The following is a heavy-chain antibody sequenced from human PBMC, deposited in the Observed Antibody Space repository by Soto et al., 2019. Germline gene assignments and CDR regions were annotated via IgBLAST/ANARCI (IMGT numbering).Heavy chain of an antibody. Sequence: SETLSLTCAVYGGSFSCYCWSWIRQPPGKGLEWIGEINHSGSTNYNPSLKSRVTISVDTSKNQFSLKLSSVTAADTAVYYCARNGSYYDFWSGYYFGGGMDVWGQGTTVTVSS. CDR2: INHSGST. CDR1: GGSFSCYC. V-gene: IGHV4-34*01. D-gene: IGHD3-3*01. J-gene: IGHJ6*02. CDR3: ARNGSYYDFWSGYYFGGGMDV.